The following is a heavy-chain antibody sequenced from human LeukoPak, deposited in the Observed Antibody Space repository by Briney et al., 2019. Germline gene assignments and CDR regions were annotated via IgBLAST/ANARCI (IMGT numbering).Heavy chain of an antibody. D-gene: IGHD3-10*01. CDR2: INHSGST. V-gene: IGHV4-34*01. CDR3: ARGGSGSFLYNWFDP. CDR1: GGSFSGYY. Sequence: SETLSLTCAVYGGSFSGYYWSWIRQPPGKGLEWIGEINHSGSTNYNPSLKSRVTISVDTSKNQFSMKLSSVTAADTAVYYCARGGSGSFLYNWFDPWGQGTLVTASS. J-gene: IGHJ5*02.